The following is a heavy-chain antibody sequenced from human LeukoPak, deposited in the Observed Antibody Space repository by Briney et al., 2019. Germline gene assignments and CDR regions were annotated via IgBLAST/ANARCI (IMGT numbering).Heavy chain of an antibody. CDR1: GYTFTNNY. Sequence: GESLRISCKGSGYTFTNNYISWVRQMPGKGLEWVGRINPSDSTTDYGPSFQGHVTISPDKSINTVYLQWGSLKASDTAMYSCARGHGGFDNWGQGALVTVSS. J-gene: IGHJ4*02. V-gene: IGHV5-10-1*01. CDR3: ARGHGGFDN. CDR2: INPSDSTT.